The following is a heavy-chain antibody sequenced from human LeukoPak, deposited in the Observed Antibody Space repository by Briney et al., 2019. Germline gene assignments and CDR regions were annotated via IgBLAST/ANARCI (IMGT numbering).Heavy chain of an antibody. CDR2: ISGSGDST. CDR3: AKDPYSSGPYNWFDP. V-gene: IGHV3-23*01. CDR1: GFSFINFG. Sequence: GGSLRLSCAASGFSFINFGMHWVRQAPGKGLEWVSAISGSGDSTYYADSVKGLFTISRDNSKNTLYLQMNRLRAEDTAVYYCAKDPYSSGPYNWFDPWGQGTLVTVSS. J-gene: IGHJ5*02. D-gene: IGHD6-19*01.